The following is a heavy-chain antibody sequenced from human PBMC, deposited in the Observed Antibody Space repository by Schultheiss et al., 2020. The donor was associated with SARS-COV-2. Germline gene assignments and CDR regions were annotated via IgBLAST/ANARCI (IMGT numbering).Heavy chain of an antibody. Sequence: GGSLRLSCAASGFTFSSYWMHWVRQAPGKGLVWVSRINSDGSSTSYADSVKGRFTISRDNAKNTLYLQMNSLRAEDTAVYYCARIQFFGDWGFDYWGQGTLVTVSS. CDR3: ARIQFFGDWGFDY. D-gene: IGHD2-21*02. J-gene: IGHJ4*02. V-gene: IGHV3-74*01. CDR2: INSDGSST. CDR1: GFTFSSYW.